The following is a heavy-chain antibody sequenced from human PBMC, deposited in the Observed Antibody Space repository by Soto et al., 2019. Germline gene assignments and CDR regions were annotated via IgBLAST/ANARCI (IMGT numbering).Heavy chain of an antibody. Sequence: SETLSLTCTVSVGSMSSHYWSWLRQPPGKGLELIGYISYSGSTYYNPSLKSRVTISADTSRNQFSLKLSSVIAADTAVYYCARADPDASVGYWGQGTMVTVSS. D-gene: IGHD3-16*01. CDR3: ARADPDASVGY. CDR1: VGSMSSHY. J-gene: IGHJ4*02. V-gene: IGHV4-59*11. CDR2: ISYSGST.